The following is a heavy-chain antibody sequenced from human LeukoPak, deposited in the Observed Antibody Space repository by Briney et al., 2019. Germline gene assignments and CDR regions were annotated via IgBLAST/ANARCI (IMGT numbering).Heavy chain of an antibody. V-gene: IGHV3-74*01. J-gene: IGHJ5*02. CDR3: ARARGLGYGDDVRWFDP. Sequence: GGSLRLSCAASGFTFSSYWMHWVRQPPGKGLVWVSRINSEVSSTNYADSVKGRFTISRDNAKNTLYLQMNSLRAEDTAVYYCARARGLGYGDDVRWFDPWGQGTLVTVSS. D-gene: IGHD4-17*01. CDR2: INSEVSST. CDR1: GFTFSSYW.